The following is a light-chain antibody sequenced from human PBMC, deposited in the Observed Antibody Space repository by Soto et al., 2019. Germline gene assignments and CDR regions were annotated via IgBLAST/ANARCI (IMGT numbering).Light chain of an antibody. CDR3: QQYGSSFLS. V-gene: IGKV3-20*01. J-gene: IGKJ4*01. CDR1: QTVTSGY. CDR2: GT. Sequence: EVVMTQSPGNLYLSPGERATLSCRASQTVTSGYLAWYQQKPGQAPRLLIYGTRRAPGIPDTFSGSGSGTDFTLTISRLEPEDFAVYYCQQYGSSFLSFGGGTKV.